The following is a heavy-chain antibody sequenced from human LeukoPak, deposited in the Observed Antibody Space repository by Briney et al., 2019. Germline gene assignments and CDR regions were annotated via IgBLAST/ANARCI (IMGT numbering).Heavy chain of an antibody. CDR2: IYYSGST. V-gene: IGHV4-39*01. CDR3: ARRNYDFWSGYYSYYFDY. CDR1: GGSISSSSYY. D-gene: IGHD3-3*01. J-gene: IGHJ4*02. Sequence: SETLSLTSTVSGGSISSSSYYWGWIRQPPGKGLEWIGSIYYSGSTYYNPSLKSRVTISVDTSKNQFSLKLSSVTAADTAVYYCARRNYDFWSGYYSYYFDYWGQGTLVTVSS.